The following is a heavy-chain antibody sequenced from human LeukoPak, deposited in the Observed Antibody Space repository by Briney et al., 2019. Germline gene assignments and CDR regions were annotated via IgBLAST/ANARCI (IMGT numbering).Heavy chain of an antibody. CDR3: ARVSMDFWSAYYYMDV. CDR2: IYYSGST. J-gene: IGHJ6*03. D-gene: IGHD3-3*01. CDR1: GGSISSYY. V-gene: IGHV4-59*01. Sequence: SETLSLTCTVSGGSISSYYWSWLRQPPGKGLEWIGYIYYSGSTNYNPSLKSRVTISVDTSKNQFSLKLSSVTAADSAVYYCARVSMDFWSAYYYMDVWGKGTTVTVSS.